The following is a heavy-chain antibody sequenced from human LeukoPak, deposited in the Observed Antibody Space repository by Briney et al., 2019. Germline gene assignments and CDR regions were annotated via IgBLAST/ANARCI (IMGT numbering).Heavy chain of an antibody. CDR2: ISAYNGNT. Sequence: GVSVKVSCKASGYTFTSYGISWVRQAPGQGLELMGWISAYNGNTNYAQKLQGRVTMTTDTSTSTAYMELRSLRSDDTAVYYCARSPHYDSSGYYYFDYWGQGTLITVSS. CDR1: GYTFTSYG. D-gene: IGHD3-22*01. J-gene: IGHJ4*02. CDR3: ARSPHYDSSGYYYFDY. V-gene: IGHV1-18*01.